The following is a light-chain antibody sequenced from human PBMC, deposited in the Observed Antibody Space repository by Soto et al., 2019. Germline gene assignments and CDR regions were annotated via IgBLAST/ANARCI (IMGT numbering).Light chain of an antibody. CDR2: QDS. V-gene: IGLV3-1*01. CDR3: QAWDSSTAV. J-gene: IGLJ2*01. Sequence: SSELTQPPSVSVSPGQTASITCSGDKLGDKYACWYQQKPGQSPVLVIYQDSKRPSGIPERFSGSNSGNTVTLTISGTQAMDEADYYCQAWDSSTAVFGGGTKLTVI. CDR1: KLGDKY.